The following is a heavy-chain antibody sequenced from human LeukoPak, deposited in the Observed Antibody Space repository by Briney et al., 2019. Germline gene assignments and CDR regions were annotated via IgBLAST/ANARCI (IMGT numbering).Heavy chain of an antibody. D-gene: IGHD3-10*01. CDR1: GGTFSSYA. CDR2: IIPIFGTA. CDR3: APAPITMVRGVITSDAFDI. J-gene: IGHJ3*02. V-gene: IGHV1-69*05. Sequence: ASVKVSCKASGGTFSSYAISWVRQAPGQGLEWMGRIIPIFGTANYAQKFQGRVTITTDESTSTAHMELSSLRSEDTAVYYCAPAPITMVRGVITSDAFDIWGQGTMVTVSS.